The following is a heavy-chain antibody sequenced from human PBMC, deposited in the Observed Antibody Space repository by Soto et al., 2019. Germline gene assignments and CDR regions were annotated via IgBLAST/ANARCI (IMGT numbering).Heavy chain of an antibody. J-gene: IGHJ6*03. CDR3: AREGAYYDIFLDYYYYMDV. D-gene: IGHD3-9*01. Sequence: SETLSLTCTVSGGSISSYYWSWIRQPPGKGLEWIGYIYYSGSTNYNPSLKSRVTISVDTSKNQFSLKLSSVTAADTAVYYCAREGAYYDIFLDYYYYMDVWGKGTTVTVSS. V-gene: IGHV4-59*01. CDR1: GGSISSYY. CDR2: IYYSGST.